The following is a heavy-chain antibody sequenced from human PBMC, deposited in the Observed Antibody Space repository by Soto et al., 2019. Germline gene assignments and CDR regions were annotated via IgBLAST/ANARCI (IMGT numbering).Heavy chain of an antibody. V-gene: IGHV1-18*01. D-gene: IGHD6-13*01. Sequence: QLKLVQSGAEVKKTGASVKVSCKASGYTFISYGIAWVRQAPGQGLEWVGWISPYNSKTNYAHKFQDRVTMTTDTSPSTVYLDVRGLRSDDTAIYYCARVGYATSWVGILHTGVHGVEIDFWGQGTLVTVSS. CDR3: ARVGYATSWVGILHTGVHGVEIDF. J-gene: IGHJ4*02. CDR1: GYTFISYG. CDR2: ISPYNSKT.